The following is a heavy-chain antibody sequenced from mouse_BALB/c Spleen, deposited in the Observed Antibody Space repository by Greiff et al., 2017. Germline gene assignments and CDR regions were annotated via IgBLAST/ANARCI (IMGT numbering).Heavy chain of an antibody. V-gene: IGHV1-20*01. CDR3: ARGAYGNDVEYAMDY. CDR2: INPYNGNT. CDR1: GYSFTGYF. D-gene: IGHD2-2*01. Sequence: EVKLMESGPELVKPGASVKISCKASGYSFTGYFMHWVMQSHGKSLEWIGRINPYNGNTFYNQKFKGKATLTVDKSSSTAHMELRRLTSEDSAVYYCARGAYGNDVEYAMDYWGQGTSVNVSS. J-gene: IGHJ4*01.